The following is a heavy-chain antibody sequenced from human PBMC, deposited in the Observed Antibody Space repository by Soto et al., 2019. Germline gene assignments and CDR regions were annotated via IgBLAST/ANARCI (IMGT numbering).Heavy chain of an antibody. J-gene: IGHJ4*02. CDR3: TRSYGYTFGGSLDN. CDR1: GDTFNSYV. V-gene: IGHV1-69*01. D-gene: IGHD5-18*01. Sequence: QVQLVQSGPEVKKPGSSVKVSCKASGDTFNSYVITWVRQAPEQGLEWLGGIITAFGTTSYAQNFQDRLTITADEAATTDHMELSSLTSDDTAMYYCTRSYGYTFGGSLDNWGQGTRVTVSS. CDR2: IITAFGTT.